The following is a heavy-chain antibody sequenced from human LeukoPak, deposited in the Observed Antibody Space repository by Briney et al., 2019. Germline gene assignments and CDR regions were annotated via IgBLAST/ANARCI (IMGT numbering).Heavy chain of an antibody. CDR3: ATSTTVTTFDY. D-gene: IGHD4-11*01. J-gene: IGHJ4*02. V-gene: IGHV4-34*01. CDR2: INHSGST. Sequence: SEILSLTCAVYGGSFSGYYWSWLRQPPGKGLEWIGEINHSGSTNYNPSLKSRVTISVDTSKNQFSLKLSSVTAADTAVYYCATSTTVTTFDYWGQGTLVTVSS. CDR1: GGSFSGYY.